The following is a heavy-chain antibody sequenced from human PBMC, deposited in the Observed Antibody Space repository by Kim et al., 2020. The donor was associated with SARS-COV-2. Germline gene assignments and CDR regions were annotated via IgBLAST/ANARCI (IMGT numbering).Heavy chain of an antibody. CDR3: ATLYGNGPPRGQ. CDR2: IGSGGVST. V-gene: IGHV3-23*01. J-gene: IGHJ4*02. CDR1: GFTFSNYG. D-gene: IGHD2-8*01. Sequence: GGSLRLSCAVSGFTFSNYGMSWSRQAPGKGLEWVSSIGSGGVSTYYADSVKGRFTISRDNSKNTLYLQMNSLRAEDTALYYCATLYGNGPPRGQWGQGTLVTVSS.